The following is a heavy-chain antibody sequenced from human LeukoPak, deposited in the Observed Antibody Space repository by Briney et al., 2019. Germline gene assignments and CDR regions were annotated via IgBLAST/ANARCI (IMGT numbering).Heavy chain of an antibody. CDR1: GGSISSYY. CDR2: IYYSGST. Sequence: SETVSLTCTVSGGSISSYYWSWIRQPPGKGLEWIGYIYYSGSTNYNPSLKSRVTISVDTSKNQFSLKLSSVTAADTAVYYCARDNTPRYSSSWYWFDPWGQGTLVTVSS. J-gene: IGHJ5*02. V-gene: IGHV4-59*01. D-gene: IGHD6-13*01. CDR3: ARDNTPRYSSSWYWFDP.